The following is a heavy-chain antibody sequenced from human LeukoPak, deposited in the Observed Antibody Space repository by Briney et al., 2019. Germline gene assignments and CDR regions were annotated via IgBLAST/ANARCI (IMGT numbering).Heavy chain of an antibody. CDR3: ARQDYGDFKGYFDL. J-gene: IGHJ2*01. Sequence: PSATLSLTCTVSGGSISSYYWSWIRQPPGKGLEWLGYIYYSGSTNYNPSLKSRVTISVDTSKNQFSLKLSSVTAADTAVYYCARQDYGDFKGYFDLWGRGTLVTVSS. D-gene: IGHD4-17*01. CDR2: IYYSGST. CDR1: GGSISSYY. V-gene: IGHV4-59*07.